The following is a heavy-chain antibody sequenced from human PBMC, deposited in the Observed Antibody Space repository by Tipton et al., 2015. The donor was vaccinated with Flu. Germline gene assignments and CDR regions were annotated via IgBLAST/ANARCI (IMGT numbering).Heavy chain of an antibody. J-gene: IGHJ3*02. CDR2: IYYSGTT. CDR1: GGSISTSNYY. Sequence: LSCTVSGGSISTSNYYWDWIRQPPGKGLEWIGNIYYSGTTSYNPSLQSRVTISIYTSNNQFSLKLSSVTAADTAVYYCARNLGGGAFDIWGQGTMVTVSS. D-gene: IGHD3-10*01. CDR3: ARNLGGGAFDI. V-gene: IGHV4-39*07.